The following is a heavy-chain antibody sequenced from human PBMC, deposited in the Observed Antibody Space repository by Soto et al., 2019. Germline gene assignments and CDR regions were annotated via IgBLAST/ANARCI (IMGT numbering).Heavy chain of an antibody. CDR2: INPSDGST. J-gene: IGHJ4*02. CDR1: GYSFTSNF. CDR3: ARGYGSESYYNE. V-gene: IGHV1-46*01. D-gene: IGHD3-10*01. Sequence: ASVKVSCKASGYSFTSNFMHWVRQAPGQGLEWMGIINPSDGSTNYAQKFQGRVTMTRDTSTSTVYMELSSLRSEDTAVYYCARGYGSESYYNEWGQGTLVTVSS.